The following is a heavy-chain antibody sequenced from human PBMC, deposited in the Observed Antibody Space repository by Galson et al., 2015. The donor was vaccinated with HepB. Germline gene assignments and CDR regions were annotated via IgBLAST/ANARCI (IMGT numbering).Heavy chain of an antibody. V-gene: IGHV3-48*02. Sequence: SLRLPCAASGSTFSSYTMNWVRQAPGKGMEWLSYISTDSSTIYYADSVKGRLTISRDNAKNSLDSQIPCLTQPHTAVHYGARAAFCVNPCWFPSPWGRFTISRDNAKNSLYLQMHSLRDEDTAVYYCARAAFGSNSYWYFDLWGRGTLVTVSS. CDR1: GSTFSSYT. CDR3: ARAAFCVNPCWFPSPWGRFTISRDNAKNSLYLQMHSLRDEDTAVYYCARAAFGSNSYWYFDL. J-gene: IGHJ2*01. CDR2: ISTDSSTI. D-gene: IGHD2/OR15-2a*01.